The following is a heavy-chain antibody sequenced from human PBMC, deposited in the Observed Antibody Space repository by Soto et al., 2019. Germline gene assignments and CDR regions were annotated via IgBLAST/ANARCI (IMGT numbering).Heavy chain of an antibody. V-gene: IGHV3-15*01. CDR3: STGVTSRGMDV. J-gene: IGHJ6*02. CDR1: GFTFSNAW. Sequence: GGSLRLSCAASGFTFSNAWMSWVRQAPGKGLEWVGRIKSKTDGGTTDYAAPVKGRFTISRDDSKNTLYLQMNSLKTEDTAVYYCSTGVTSRGMDVWGQGTTVTVSS. CDR2: IKSKTDGGTT. D-gene: IGHD2-21*02.